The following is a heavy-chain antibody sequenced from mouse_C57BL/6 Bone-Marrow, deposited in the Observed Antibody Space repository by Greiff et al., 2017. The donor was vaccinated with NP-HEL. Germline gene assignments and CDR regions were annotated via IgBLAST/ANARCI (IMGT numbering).Heavy chain of an antibody. V-gene: IGHV1-39*01. CDR2: INPNYGTT. D-gene: IGHD2-2*01. CDR3: ASPIYYGYGRGYAMDY. Sequence: VQLQQSGPELVKPGASVKISCKASGYSFTDYNMNWVRQSNGKSLEWIGVINPNYGTTSYNQKFKGKATLTVDQSSSTAYMQLNSLTSEDAAVYYCASPIYYGYGRGYAMDYWGQGTSVTVSS. CDR1: GYSFTDYN. J-gene: IGHJ4*01.